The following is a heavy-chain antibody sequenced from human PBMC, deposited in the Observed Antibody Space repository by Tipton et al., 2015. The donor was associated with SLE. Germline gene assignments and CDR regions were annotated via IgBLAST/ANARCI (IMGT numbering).Heavy chain of an antibody. CDR3: ARRRWLVRGFDY. J-gene: IGHJ4*02. Sequence: TLSLTCAVYGGSFSGYYWSWIRQPPGKGLGWIGEINHSGSTNYNPSLKSRVTISVDTSKNQFSLKLSSVTAADTAVYYCARRRWLVRGFDYWGQGTLVTVSS. V-gene: IGHV4-34*01. CDR1: GGSFSGYY. D-gene: IGHD6-19*01. CDR2: INHSGST.